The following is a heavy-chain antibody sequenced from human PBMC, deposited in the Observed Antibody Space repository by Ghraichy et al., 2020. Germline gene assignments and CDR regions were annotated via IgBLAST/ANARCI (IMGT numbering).Heavy chain of an antibody. Sequence: SETLSLTCAVYGGSFSGYYWSWIRQPPGKGLEWIGEINHSGSTNYNPSLKSRVTISVDTSKNQFSLKLSSVTAADTAVYYCARGDVFSTGIQLWSYGAGPYYYYYMDVWGKGTTVTVSS. CDR3: ARGDVFSTGIQLWSYGAGPYYYYYMDV. V-gene: IGHV4-34*01. D-gene: IGHD5-18*01. CDR2: INHSGST. J-gene: IGHJ6*03. CDR1: GGSFSGYY.